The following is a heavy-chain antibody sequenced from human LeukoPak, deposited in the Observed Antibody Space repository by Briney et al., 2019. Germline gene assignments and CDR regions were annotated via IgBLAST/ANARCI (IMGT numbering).Heavy chain of an antibody. D-gene: IGHD6-6*01. Sequence: GESLRLSCAASGFTFSSYGMHWVRQAPGKGLEWVAVISYDGSNKYYADSVKGRFTISRDNSKNTLYLQMNSLRAEDTAVYYCAKVGYSSSSDDYWGQGTLVTVSS. V-gene: IGHV3-30*18. CDR1: GFTFSSYG. CDR3: AKVGYSSSSDDY. J-gene: IGHJ4*02. CDR2: ISYDGSNK.